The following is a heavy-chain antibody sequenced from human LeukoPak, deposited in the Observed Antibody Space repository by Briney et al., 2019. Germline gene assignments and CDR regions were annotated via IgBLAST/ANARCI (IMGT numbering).Heavy chain of an antibody. D-gene: IGHD2-15*01. J-gene: IGHJ6*02. CDR1: GFTFSSYW. CDR3: ARDMPVVVVVAATTENYYGMDV. CDR2: IKQDGSEK. V-gene: IGHV3-7*01. Sequence: GGSLRLSCAASGFTFSSYWMSWVRQAPGKGLEWVANIKQDGSEKYYVDSVKGRFTISRDNAKNSLYLQMNSLRAEDTAVYFCARDMPVVVVVAATTENYYGMDVWGQGTTVTVSS.